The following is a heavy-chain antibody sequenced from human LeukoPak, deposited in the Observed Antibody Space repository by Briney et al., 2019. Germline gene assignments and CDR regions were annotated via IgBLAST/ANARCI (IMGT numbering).Heavy chain of an antibody. CDR1: GFTFSSYS. Sequence: PGGSLRLSCAASGFTFSSYSMNWVRQAPGKGLEWVSSSSSSSSYIYYADSVKGRFTISRDNAKNSLYLQMNSLRAEDTAVYYCARDRVVPAAGGSYYFDYWGQGTRVTVSS. J-gene: IGHJ4*02. D-gene: IGHD2-2*01. CDR2: SSSSSSYI. CDR3: ARDRVVPAAGGSYYFDY. V-gene: IGHV3-21*01.